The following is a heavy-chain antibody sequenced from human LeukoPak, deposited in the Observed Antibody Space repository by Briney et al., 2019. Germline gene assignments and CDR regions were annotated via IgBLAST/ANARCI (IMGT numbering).Heavy chain of an antibody. V-gene: IGHV5-51*01. CDR2: IYPGDSDT. Sequence: RRGESLKISCKGSGYSFTSYWIGWVRQMPGKGLEWMGIIYPGDSDTRYSPSFQGQVTISADKSITTAYLQWSSLKASDTAMYYCGRVAGTGYYFYGMDVWVQGTTVTVFS. CDR1: GYSFTSYW. D-gene: IGHD6-19*01. J-gene: IGHJ6*02. CDR3: GRVAGTGYYFYGMDV.